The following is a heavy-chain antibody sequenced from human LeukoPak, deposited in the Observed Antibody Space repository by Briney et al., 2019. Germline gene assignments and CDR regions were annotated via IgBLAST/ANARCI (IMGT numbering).Heavy chain of an antibody. Sequence: PSETLSLTCTVSGYSISTGYFWAWIRQPPGKGLEWLGSIYHSGSTYYNPSLKSRVTMSVDTSKNHFSLKLSSVTAADTALYYCARDGYFTVRWLDPWGQGTLVTVSS. CDR2: IYHSGST. V-gene: IGHV4-38-2*02. D-gene: IGHD3-10*01. CDR3: ARDGYFTVRWLDP. J-gene: IGHJ5*02. CDR1: GYSISTGYF.